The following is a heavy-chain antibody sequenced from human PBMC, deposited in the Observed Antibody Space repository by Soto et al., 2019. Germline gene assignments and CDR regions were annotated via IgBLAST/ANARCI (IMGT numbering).Heavy chain of an antibody. J-gene: IGHJ3*01. CDR2: INPSDGGT. CDR3: ARETRNDAFDL. CDR1: EYTFTNYY. V-gene: IGHV1-46*03. Sequence: ASVKVSCKASEYTFTNYYVHWVRQAPGQGLEWMAIINPSDGGTSFAQKFQGRVTMTRDTSTSTVYMALSSLRSDDTAVYYCARETRNDAFDLWGQGTMVTVS.